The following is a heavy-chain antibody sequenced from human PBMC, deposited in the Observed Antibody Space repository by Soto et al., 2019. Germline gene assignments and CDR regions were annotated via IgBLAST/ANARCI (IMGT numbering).Heavy chain of an antibody. CDR1: GYTFTGYY. J-gene: IGHJ6*02. Sequence: ASVKVSCKASGYTFTGYYMHWVRQAPGQGLEWMGWINPNSGGTNYAQKFQGWVTMTRDTSISTAYMELSRLRSEDTAVYYCARSWKGATFYMDVWGQGTTVTVSS. CDR3: ARSWKGATFYMDV. CDR2: INPNSGGT. D-gene: IGHD1-26*01. V-gene: IGHV1-2*04.